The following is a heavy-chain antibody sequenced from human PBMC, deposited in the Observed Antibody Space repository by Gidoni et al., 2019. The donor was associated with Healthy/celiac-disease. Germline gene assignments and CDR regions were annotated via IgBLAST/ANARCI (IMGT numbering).Heavy chain of an antibody. V-gene: IGHV3-49*04. CDR2: IISKAYGGTT. D-gene: IGHD3-3*01. CDR1: GFTCGDYA. CDR3: TRDGYYDFWSGYYTQLDY. J-gene: IGHJ4*02. Sequence: EVQLVESGGGLVQSGRSLRLACTASGFTCGDYAMSWVRQAPGKGLEWVGFIISKAYGGTTEYAASVKGRFTISRDDSKGIAYLQMNSLKTEDTAVYYCTRDGYYDFWSGYYTQLDYWGQGTLVTVSS.